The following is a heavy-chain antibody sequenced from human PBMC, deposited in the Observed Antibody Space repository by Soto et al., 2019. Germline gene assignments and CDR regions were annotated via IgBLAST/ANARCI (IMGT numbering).Heavy chain of an antibody. D-gene: IGHD2-15*01. CDR1: GYTCASYG. CDR3: ARILVSRAGVSKFEY. CDR2: ISAYNGNT. J-gene: IGHJ4*02. Sequence: SVKVCCKASGYTCASYGISWVRQAPGQWRGWMGWISAYNGNTNYAQKLQGRVTMTTDTSTSTAYMELRSLRSDDTAVYYCARILVSRAGVSKFEYWAPGTIVTLSS. V-gene: IGHV1-18*04.